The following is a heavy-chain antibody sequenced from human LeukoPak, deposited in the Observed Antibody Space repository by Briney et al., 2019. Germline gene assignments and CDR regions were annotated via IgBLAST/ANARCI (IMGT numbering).Heavy chain of an antibody. CDR1: GFTFISYW. CDR2: MNIDGSEK. D-gene: IGHD3-22*01. J-gene: IGHJ4*02. V-gene: IGHV3-7*03. CDR3: AKDLYRGYYYDSSGYISDY. Sequence: GGSLRLSCAASGFTFISYWMGWVRQAPGKRPEWVANMNIDGSEKYYADSVKGRFTISRDNARNSVYLQMNGLRVEDTAVYYCAKDLYRGYYYDSSGYISDYWGQGTLVTVSS.